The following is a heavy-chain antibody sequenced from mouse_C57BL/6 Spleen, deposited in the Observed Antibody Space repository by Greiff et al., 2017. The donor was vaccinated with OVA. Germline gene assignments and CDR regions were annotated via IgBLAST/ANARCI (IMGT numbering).Heavy chain of an antibody. Sequence: EVKLMESGPGLVKPSQSLSLTCSVTGYSITSGYYWNWIRQFPGNKLEWMGYISYDGSNNYNPSLKNRISITRDTSKNQFFLKLNSVTTEDTATYYCARDGDGSFDYWGQGTTLTVSS. CDR3: ARDGDGSFDY. J-gene: IGHJ2*01. CDR1: GYSITSGYY. D-gene: IGHD1-1*01. CDR2: ISYDGSN. V-gene: IGHV3-6*01.